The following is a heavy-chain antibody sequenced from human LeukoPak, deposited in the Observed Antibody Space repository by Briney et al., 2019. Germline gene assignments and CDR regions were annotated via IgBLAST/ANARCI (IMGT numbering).Heavy chain of an antibody. D-gene: IGHD2-8*01. Sequence: SETLSLTCTVSGGSISSYYWSWIRQPPGKGLEWIGYIYYSGSTNYNPSLKSRVTISVDTSKNQFSLKLSSVTAADTAVYYCAKWGDLRYYYYGMDGWGQGATVTVSS. CDR1: GGSISSYY. J-gene: IGHJ6*02. V-gene: IGHV4-59*01. CDR3: AKWGDLRYYYYGMDG. CDR2: IYYSGST.